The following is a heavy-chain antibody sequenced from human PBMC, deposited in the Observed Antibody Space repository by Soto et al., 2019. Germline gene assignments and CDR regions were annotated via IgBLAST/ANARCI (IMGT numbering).Heavy chain of an antibody. Sequence: VQLVESGGGLIQPRGSLRLSCAASGFAVSNNHMTWVRQAPGRGPEWVSTIYYNGNTYYADSVKGRFTISRDNSKNILYLQMNSLRAEDTAVYYCARGLDSAKVGYWGQGTLVTVSS. CDR2: IYYNGNT. D-gene: IGHD5-18*01. J-gene: IGHJ4*02. CDR3: ARGLDSAKVGY. V-gene: IGHV3-53*01. CDR1: GFAVSNNH.